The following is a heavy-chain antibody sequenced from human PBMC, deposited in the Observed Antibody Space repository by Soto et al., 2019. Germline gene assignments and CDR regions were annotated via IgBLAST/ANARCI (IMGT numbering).Heavy chain of an antibody. D-gene: IGHD7-27*01. CDR1: GFTFSSYG. J-gene: IGHJ4*02. CDR3: AKEVFRGDPFDY. V-gene: IGHV3-30*18. Sequence: GWSLRLSCAASGFTFSSYGMHWVRQAPGKGLEWVAVISYDGSNKYYADSVKGRFTISRDNSKNTLYLQMNSLRAEDTAVYYCAKEVFRGDPFDYWGQGTMVTVYS. CDR2: ISYDGSNK.